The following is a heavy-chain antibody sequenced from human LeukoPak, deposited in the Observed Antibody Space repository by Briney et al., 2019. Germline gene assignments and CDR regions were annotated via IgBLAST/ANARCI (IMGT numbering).Heavy chain of an antibody. CDR3: ARHVREYSSLGY. Sequence: SETLSLTCTVSGGSISSYYWSWIRPPPGKGLEWIGYIYYSGSTNYNPSLKSRVTISVDTSENQFSLKLSSVTAADTAVYYCARHVREYSSLGYWGQGTLVTVSS. V-gene: IGHV4-59*08. CDR2: IYYSGST. D-gene: IGHD6-6*01. J-gene: IGHJ4*02. CDR1: GGSISSYY.